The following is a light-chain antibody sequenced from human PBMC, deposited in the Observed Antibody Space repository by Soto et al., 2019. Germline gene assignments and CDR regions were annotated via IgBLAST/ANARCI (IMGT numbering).Light chain of an antibody. Sequence: QSALTPPPSASGSPGQSVTISCTGTSSDVGGYNYVSWYQQHPGKAPKLMIYEVTKRPSGVPDRFSGSKSDNTASLTVSGLQAEDEDEYFCNAYAGSNYIVFGTGAKLTVL. CDR1: SSDVGGYNY. V-gene: IGLV2-8*01. J-gene: IGLJ1*01. CDR3: NAYAGSNYIV. CDR2: EVT.